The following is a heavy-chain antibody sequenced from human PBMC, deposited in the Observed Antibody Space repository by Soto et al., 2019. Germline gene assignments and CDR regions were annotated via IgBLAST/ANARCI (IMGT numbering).Heavy chain of an antibody. CDR2: IHPYGNS. V-gene: IGHV4-34*01. CDR1: GEDFSAYY. D-gene: IGHD1-1*01. Sequence: QVQLHQWGAGLLKPSETLSLSCAVYGEDFSAYYWSWTRQPPGKGLEWIGEIHPYGNSYYNPSLKGRVTIPADTSKSQFSLTLSSATAAEPAVYYCASGSDAYKGGRDWGPGTLVPVSS. CDR3: ASGSDAYKGGRD. J-gene: IGHJ4*01.